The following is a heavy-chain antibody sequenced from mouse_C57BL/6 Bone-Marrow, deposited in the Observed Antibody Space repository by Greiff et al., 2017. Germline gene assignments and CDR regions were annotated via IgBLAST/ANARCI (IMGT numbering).Heavy chain of an antibody. J-gene: IGHJ2*01. CDR2: IDPETGGT. CDR3: TRHSFDY. CDR1: GYTFTDYE. V-gene: IGHV1-15*01. Sequence: VQLVESGAELVRPGASVTLSCKASGYTFTDYEMHWVKQTPVHGLEWIGAIDPETGGTAYNQKFKGKAILTADKSSSTAYMELRSLTSEDSAVYYCTRHSFDYWGQGTTLTVSS.